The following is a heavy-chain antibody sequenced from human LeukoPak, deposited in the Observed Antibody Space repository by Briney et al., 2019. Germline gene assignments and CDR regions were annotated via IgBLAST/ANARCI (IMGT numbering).Heavy chain of an antibody. J-gene: IGHJ4*02. CDR3: ATPWATAAAAGGY. V-gene: IGHV4-4*02. Sequence: GSLRLSCAAFGFTFNTYSMNWVRQPPGKGLEWIGEIYHSGSANYNPSLKSRVTISVDKSKSQFSLKLTSVTAADTAIYYCATPWATAAAAGGYWGQGILVTVSS. CDR2: IYHSGSA. CDR1: GFTFNTYS. D-gene: IGHD1-1*01.